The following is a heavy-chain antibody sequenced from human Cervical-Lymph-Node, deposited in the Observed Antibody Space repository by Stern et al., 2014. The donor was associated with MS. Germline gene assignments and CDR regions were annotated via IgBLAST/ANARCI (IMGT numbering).Heavy chain of an antibody. CDR3: ARDCKLRRFGSRGWFDP. CDR2: MHPNSGNT. CDR1: GYTFTSYD. J-gene: IGHJ5*02. D-gene: IGHD3-10*01. V-gene: IGHV1-8*01. Sequence: QVQLVPSGAEVKKPGASVKVSCKASGYTFTSYDINWVRQATGQGLEWMGWMHPNSGNTGYAQKFQGRVTMTRNTSISTAYMELSSLRSEDTAVYYCARDCKLRRFGSRGWFDPWGQGTLVTVSS.